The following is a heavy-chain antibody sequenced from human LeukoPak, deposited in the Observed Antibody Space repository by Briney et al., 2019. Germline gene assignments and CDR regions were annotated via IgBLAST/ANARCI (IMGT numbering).Heavy chain of an antibody. CDR1: GGSISSYY. CDR3: ARRGDDCSSTSCYYYGGYNWFDP. J-gene: IGHJ5*02. V-gene: IGHV4-59*01. CDR2: IYYSGST. Sequence: SETLSLTCTVSGGSISSYYWSWIRQPPGKGLEWIGYIYYSGSTNYNPSLKSRVTISVDTSKNQFSLKLSSVTAADTAVYYCARRGDDCSSTSCYYYGGYNWFDPRGQGTLVTVSS. D-gene: IGHD2-2*01.